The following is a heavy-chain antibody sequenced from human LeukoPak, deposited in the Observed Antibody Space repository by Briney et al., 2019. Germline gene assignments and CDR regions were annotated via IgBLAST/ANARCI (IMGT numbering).Heavy chain of an antibody. J-gene: IGHJ4*02. Sequence: GGSLRLSCAASGFTFSSYSMNWVRQAPGKGLEWVSSISSSSSYIYYADSVKGRFTISRDNAKNSLYLQMNSLRAGDTAVYYCARVGTPYYYDSSGYYYDYWGQGTLVTVSS. V-gene: IGHV3-21*01. CDR1: GFTFSSYS. CDR2: ISSSSSYI. D-gene: IGHD3-22*01. CDR3: ARVGTPYYYDSSGYYYDY.